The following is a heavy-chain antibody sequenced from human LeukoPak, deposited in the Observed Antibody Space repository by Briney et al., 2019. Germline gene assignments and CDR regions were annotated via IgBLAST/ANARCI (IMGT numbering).Heavy chain of an antibody. J-gene: IGHJ6*03. CDR2: ISSSSSYI. Sequence: GGSLRLSCAASGFTFSSYSMNWVRQAPGKGLEWVSSISSSSSYIYYADSVKGRFTISRDNAKNSLYLQMNSLRAEDTAVYYCAKESIAAAGSPNYYYYMDVWGKGTTVTVSS. CDR3: AKESIAAAGSPNYYYYMDV. V-gene: IGHV3-21*01. CDR1: GFTFSSYS. D-gene: IGHD6-13*01.